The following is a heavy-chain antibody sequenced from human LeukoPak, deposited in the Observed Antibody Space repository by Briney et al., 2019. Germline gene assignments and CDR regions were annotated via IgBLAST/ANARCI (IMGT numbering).Heavy chain of an antibody. CDR1: GGSISSSSYY. CDR2: IFYSGNT. D-gene: IGHD2-2*01. Sequence: SETLSLTCTVSGGSISSSSYYWGWLRQPPGKGLEWIGNIFYSGNTYYNPSLKSRVTISVDTSKNQFSLKLSSVTAADTAVYYCARAILEYQLQDQKNYYYYYYMDVWGKGTTVTISS. V-gene: IGHV4-39*07. CDR3: ARAILEYQLQDQKNYYYYYYMDV. J-gene: IGHJ6*03.